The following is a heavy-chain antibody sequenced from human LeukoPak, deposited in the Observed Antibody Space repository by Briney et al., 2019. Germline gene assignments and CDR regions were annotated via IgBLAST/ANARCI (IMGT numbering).Heavy chain of an antibody. CDR1: GFTFSSSA. Sequence: GRSLRLSCAPSGFTFSSSAMHWVRQAPGKGLEWVAVISYDGSNKYYADSVKGRFTISRDNSKNTLYLQMNSLRAEDTAVYYCARDKNTMVRGVNGFDYWGQGTLVTVSS. J-gene: IGHJ4*02. D-gene: IGHD3-10*01. CDR3: ARDKNTMVRGVNGFDY. CDR2: ISYDGSNK. V-gene: IGHV3-30*01.